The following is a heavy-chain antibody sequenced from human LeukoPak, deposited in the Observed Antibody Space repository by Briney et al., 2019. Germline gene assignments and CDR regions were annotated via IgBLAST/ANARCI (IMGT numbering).Heavy chain of an antibody. Sequence: PGGSLRLSCAASGFTFSSYSMNWVRQAPGKGLEWDSSISSSSSYIYYADSAKGRFTISRDNAKNSLYLQMNSLRAEDTAVYYCATETNGRHYDYWGQGTLLTVSS. J-gene: IGHJ4*02. CDR1: GFTFSSYS. CDR2: ISSSSSYI. D-gene: IGHD1-14*01. CDR3: ATETNGRHYDY. V-gene: IGHV3-21*01.